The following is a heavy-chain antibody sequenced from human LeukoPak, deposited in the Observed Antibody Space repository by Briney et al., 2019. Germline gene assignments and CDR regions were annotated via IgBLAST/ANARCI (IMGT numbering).Heavy chain of an antibody. CDR1: GGSISNYY. V-gene: IGHV4-59*01. CDR2: IYYSGST. D-gene: IGHD3-10*01. Sequence: SETLSLTCTVSGGSISNYYWSWIRQPPGKGLEWIGSIYYSGSTYYNPSLKSRVTISVDMSKNQFSLKLSSVTAADTAVYYCARDLDTMVRGDYYWGQGTLVTVSS. J-gene: IGHJ4*02. CDR3: ARDLDTMVRGDYY.